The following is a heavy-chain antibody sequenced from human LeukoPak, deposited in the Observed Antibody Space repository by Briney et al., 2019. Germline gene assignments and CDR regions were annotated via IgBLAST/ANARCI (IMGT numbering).Heavy chain of an antibody. V-gene: IGHV4-59*01. CDR1: GGSISSYY. CDR3: ARGLYYGSGSYYFDY. D-gene: IGHD3-10*01. Sequence: PSETLSLTCTVSGGSISSYYWSRIRQPPGKGLEWIGYIYYSGSTNYNPSLKSRVTISVDTSKNQFSLKLSSVTAADTAVYYCARGLYYGSGSYYFDYWGQGTLVTVSS. J-gene: IGHJ4*02. CDR2: IYYSGST.